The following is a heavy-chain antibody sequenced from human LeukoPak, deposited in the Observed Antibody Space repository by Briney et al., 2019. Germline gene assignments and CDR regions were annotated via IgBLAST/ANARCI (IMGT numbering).Heavy chain of an antibody. J-gene: IGHJ3*02. V-gene: IGHV4-59*02. CDR3: ARFYDSSGYYYELRAFDI. CDR2: IYYSGST. CDR1: GGSVSSYY. D-gene: IGHD3-22*01. Sequence: SETLSLTCTVSGGSVSSYYWSRIRQPPGKGLEWIGYIYYSGSTNYNPSLKSRVTISVDTSKNQFSLKLSSVTAADTAVYYCARFYDSSGYYYELRAFDIWGQGTMVTVSS.